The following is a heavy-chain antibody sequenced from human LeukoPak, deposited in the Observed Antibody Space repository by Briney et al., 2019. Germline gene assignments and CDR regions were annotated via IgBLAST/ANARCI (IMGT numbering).Heavy chain of an antibody. CDR1: GLTVSSNY. J-gene: IGHJ4*02. CDR3: ARDKDGYYYFDY. Sequence: GGSLRLSCAASGLTVSSNYMSWVRQAPGKGLEWVSVIYSGGSTYYADSVKGRFTISRDNSKNTLYLQMNSLRAEDTAVYYCARDKDGYYYFDYWGQGTLVTVSS. V-gene: IGHV3-53*01. CDR2: IYSGGST. D-gene: IGHD5-24*01.